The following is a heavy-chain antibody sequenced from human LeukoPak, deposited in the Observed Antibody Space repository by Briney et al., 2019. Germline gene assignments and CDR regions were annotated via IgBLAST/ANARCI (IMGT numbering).Heavy chain of an antibody. V-gene: IGHV4-59*01. CDR1: GGSISSSY. D-gene: IGHD1-26*01. CDR3: ARDIGGSYYFHY. Sequence: PSETLSLTCTVSGGSISSSYWSWIRQPPGKGLECIGYIDYSGGTNYSPSLKSRVTISVDTSTSKNQFSLKLSSVTAADTAVYYCARDIGGSYYFHYWGQGTLVTVSS. CDR2: IDYSGGT. J-gene: IGHJ4*02.